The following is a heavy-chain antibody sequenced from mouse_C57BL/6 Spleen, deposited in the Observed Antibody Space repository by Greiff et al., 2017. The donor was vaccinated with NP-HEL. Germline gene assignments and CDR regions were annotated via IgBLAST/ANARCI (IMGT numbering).Heavy chain of an antibody. Sequence: QVQLKESGAELVRPGTSVKVSCKASGYAFTNYLIEWVKQRPGQGLEWIGVINPGSGGTNYNEKFKGKATLTADKSSSTAYMQLSSLTSEDSAVYCSERCGCYDYDERIFDYWGQGTTLTVSS. CDR2: INPGSGGT. CDR3: ERCGCYDYDERIFDY. D-gene: IGHD2-4*01. CDR1: GYAFTNYL. J-gene: IGHJ2*01. V-gene: IGHV1-54*01.